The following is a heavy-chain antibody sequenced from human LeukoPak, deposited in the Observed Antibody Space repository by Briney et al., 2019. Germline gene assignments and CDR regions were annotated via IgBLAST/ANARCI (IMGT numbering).Heavy chain of an antibody. D-gene: IGHD3-10*01. CDR3: ASSRITMVRGVPGPEYYFDY. CDR2: IYSGGST. Sequence: GGSLRLSCAASGFTVSSNYMSWVRQAPGKGLEWVSVIYSGGSTYYADSVKGRFTIPRDNSKNTLYLQMNSLRAEDTAVYYCASSRITMVRGVPGPEYYFDYWGQGTLVTVSS. J-gene: IGHJ4*02. V-gene: IGHV3-66*01. CDR1: GFTVSSNY.